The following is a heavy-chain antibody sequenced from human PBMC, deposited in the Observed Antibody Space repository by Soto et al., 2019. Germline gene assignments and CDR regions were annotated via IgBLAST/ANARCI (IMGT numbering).Heavy chain of an antibody. CDR2: IKTKADGGTT. D-gene: IGHD2-15*01. CDR3: TTSRWYTYFFDY. Sequence: PGGSLRLSCEASRFTFSNAWMSWVRQAPGKGLEWVGRIKTKADGGTTDYAAPVTGRFTISRDDSKNTLYLEMNNLKPEDTAVYYCTTSRWYTYFFDYWGQGTLVTV. CDR1: RFTFSNAW. V-gene: IGHV3-15*01. J-gene: IGHJ4*02.